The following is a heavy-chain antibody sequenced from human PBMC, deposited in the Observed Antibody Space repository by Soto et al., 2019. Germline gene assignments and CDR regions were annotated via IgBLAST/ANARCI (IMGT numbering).Heavy chain of an antibody. D-gene: IGHD6-19*01. Sequence: PSETLAITCTASGHSLSSGGYYWSWIRQHPGKGLEWVGYIYFTGTTLYNPSLKSRLAISVDTSKNQFSLKLTSVTAADTAVYYCARYWGCSGWPNWGQGVLVTVSS. V-gene: IGHV4-31*03. J-gene: IGHJ4*02. CDR2: IYFTGTT. CDR3: ARYWGCSGWPN. CDR1: GHSLSSGGYY.